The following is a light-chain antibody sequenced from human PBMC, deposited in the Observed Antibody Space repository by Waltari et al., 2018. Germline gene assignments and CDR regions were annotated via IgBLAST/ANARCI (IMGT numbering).Light chain of an antibody. CDR1: SSDVGGYHY. V-gene: IGLV2-8*01. Sequence: QSALTQPPSASGSPGQSFTISCTVTSSDVGGYHYVSWYQQHPGTAPKLMRSDVSQRPPGVPDRFSASKSGNTASLTVSGLQAEDEADYYCSSYAGNSVVFGGGTKLTVL. CDR3: SSYAGNSVV. CDR2: DVS. J-gene: IGLJ2*01.